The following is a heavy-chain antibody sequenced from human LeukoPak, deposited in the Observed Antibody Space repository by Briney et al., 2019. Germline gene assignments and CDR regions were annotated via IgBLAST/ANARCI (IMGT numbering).Heavy chain of an antibody. CDR1: GYSFTSFW. J-gene: IGHJ4*02. Sequence: GESLQISCQGYGYSFTSFWIGWVRQMPGKGLEWMGIIYPGDSDTRYSPSFQGQVTISADKSISTAYLQWSSLKASDTAMYYCARHLSSTSCFDYWGQGTLVTVSS. V-gene: IGHV5-51*01. CDR3: ARHLSSTSCFDY. D-gene: IGHD2-2*01. CDR2: IYPGDSDT.